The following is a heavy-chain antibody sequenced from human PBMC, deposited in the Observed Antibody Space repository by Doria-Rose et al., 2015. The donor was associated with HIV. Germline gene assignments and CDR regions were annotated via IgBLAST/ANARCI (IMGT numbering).Heavy chain of an antibody. D-gene: IGHD6-13*01. CDR2: ISSDDER. CDR1: GVSLSSPGMG. CDR3: ARIKSSRWYHKYYFDF. J-gene: IGHJ4*02. V-gene: IGHV2-26*01. Sequence: SGPVLVKPTETLTLTYTVSGVSLSSPGMGVSWIRQPPGKALEWLANISSDDERSYKTSLKSRLTISRGTSKSQVVLTMTDMDHVDTATYYCARIKSSRWYHKYYFDFWGQGTLVIVSA.